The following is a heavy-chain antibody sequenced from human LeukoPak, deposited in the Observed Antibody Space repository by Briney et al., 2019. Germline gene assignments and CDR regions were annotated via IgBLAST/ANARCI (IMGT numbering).Heavy chain of an antibody. CDR1: GFTFSSYG. CDR2: VWYDGSNK. CDR3: ANHCSGGSCYTLIDY. V-gene: IGHV3-30*02. D-gene: IGHD2-15*01. Sequence: PGGPLRLSCAASGFTFSSYGMHWVRQAPGKGLEWVAVVWYDGSNKYYADSVKGRFTISRDNSKNTLYLQMNSLRAEDTAVYYCANHCSGGSCYTLIDYWGQGTLVTVSS. J-gene: IGHJ4*02.